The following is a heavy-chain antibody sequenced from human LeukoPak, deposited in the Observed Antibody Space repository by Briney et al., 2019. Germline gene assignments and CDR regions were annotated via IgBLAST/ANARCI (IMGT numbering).Heavy chain of an antibody. V-gene: IGHV1-8*02. D-gene: IGHD3-9*01. J-gene: IGHJ6*03. CDR2: INPNSGNT. Sequence: ASVKVSRKASGYTFTGYYMHWVRQAPGQGLEWMGWINPNSGNTGYAQKFQGRVTMTRNTSISTAYMELSSLRSEDTAVYYCARAAGSYYDILTGYYIYYYYYYYMDVWGKGTTVTVSS. CDR3: ARAAGSYYDILTGYYIYYYYYYYMDV. CDR1: GYTFTGYY.